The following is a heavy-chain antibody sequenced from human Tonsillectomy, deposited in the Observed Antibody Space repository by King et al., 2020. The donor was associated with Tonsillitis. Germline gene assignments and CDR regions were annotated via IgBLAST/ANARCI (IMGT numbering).Heavy chain of an antibody. CDR2: TNHSGST. CDR1: GGSFSDYY. Sequence: VQLQQWGAGLLKPSETLSLTSAVYGGSFSDYYWSWIRQPPGKGLEWIGETNHSGSTNYNPSLKSRVTISVDTSKNQFSLKVNSVTAADTAVYYCASISEGHYHGTCAHNASNCFDPWGQGTLVTVSS. D-gene: IGHD3-10*01. J-gene: IGHJ5*02. CDR3: ASISEGHYHGTCAHNASNCFDP. V-gene: IGHV4-34*01.